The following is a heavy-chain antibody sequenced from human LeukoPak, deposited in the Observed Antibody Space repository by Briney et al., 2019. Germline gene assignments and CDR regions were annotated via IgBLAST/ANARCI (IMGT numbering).Heavy chain of an antibody. V-gene: IGHV3-23*01. CDR3: AKAPRRSPDNWFDP. J-gene: IGHJ5*02. D-gene: IGHD6-25*01. CDR1: GFTFSSYA. Sequence: PGGSLRLSCVASGFTFSSYAMSWVRQAPGKGLEWVSAISGSGGSTYYADSVKGRFTISRDNSKNTLYLQMNSLRAEDTAVYYCAKAPRRSPDNWFDPWGQGTLVTVSS. CDR2: ISGSGGST.